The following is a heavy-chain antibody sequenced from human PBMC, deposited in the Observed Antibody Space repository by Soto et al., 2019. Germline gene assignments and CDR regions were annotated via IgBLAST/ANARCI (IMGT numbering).Heavy chain of an antibody. CDR1: GGSISSSNW. D-gene: IGHD1-26*01. J-gene: IGHJ6*02. V-gene: IGHV4-4*02. Sequence: QVQLQESGPGLVKPSGTLSLTCAVSGGSISSSNWWSWVRQPPGKGLEWIGEIYHSGSTNYNPSPKSRSTLPVDKSKNQFSLELSSVTAADTAVYYCASVSGSYYYGMAVWGQGPTVTVSS. CDR3: ASVSGSYYYGMAV. CDR2: IYHSGST.